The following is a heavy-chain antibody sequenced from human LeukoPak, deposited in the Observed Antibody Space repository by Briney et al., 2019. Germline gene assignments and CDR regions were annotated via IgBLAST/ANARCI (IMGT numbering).Heavy chain of an antibody. CDR3: AKDYESCIQPPWPH. CDR2: ISGSGGST. J-gene: IGHJ4*02. D-gene: IGHD5-18*01. CDR1: GFTFSNYP. Sequence: GGPLRLSCAASGFTFSNYPMSWVRQAPGKGLDWVSAISGSGGSTYYADSVKGRFTISRDNSKNTLYLKMNSLRAEDPAVSYCAKDYESCIQPPWPHWGQGPLVTVSS. V-gene: IGHV3-23*01.